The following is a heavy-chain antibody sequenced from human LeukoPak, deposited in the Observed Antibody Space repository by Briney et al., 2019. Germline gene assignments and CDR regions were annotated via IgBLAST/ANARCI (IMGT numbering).Heavy chain of an antibody. V-gene: IGHV4-59*01. D-gene: IGHD6-13*01. CDR1: RGSISSYY. CDR2: NYYSGST. Sequence: PSETLSLTCTVSRGSISSYYWSWIRQPPGKGLEWIGYNYYSGSTNYNPSLKSRVTISVETSKNQLSLKLTSVTAADTAVYYCARGIPSAAAGTGWYFDLWGRGTLVTVSS. CDR3: ARGIPSAAAGTGWYFDL. J-gene: IGHJ2*01.